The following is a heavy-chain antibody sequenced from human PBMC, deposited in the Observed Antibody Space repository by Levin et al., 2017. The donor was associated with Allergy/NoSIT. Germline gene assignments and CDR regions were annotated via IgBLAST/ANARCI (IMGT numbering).Heavy chain of an antibody. J-gene: IGHJ4*02. CDR2: ISSDGSDI. CDR3: ARDEWGSFDY. Sequence: ETLSLTCATGGFTFSRYWMHWVRQAPGKGLVWLARISSDGSDIRYADFVKGRFTVSRDNAKNTLYLQMNDLRAEDTAVYYCARDEWGSFDYWGQGTLVTVSS. CDR1: GFTFSRYW. D-gene: IGHD2-8*01. V-gene: IGHV3-74*01.